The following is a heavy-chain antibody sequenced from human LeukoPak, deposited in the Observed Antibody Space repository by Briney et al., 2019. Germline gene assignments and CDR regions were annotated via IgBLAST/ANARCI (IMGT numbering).Heavy chain of an antibody. Sequence: GGSLRLSCAASGFTFSSYSMNWVRQAPGKGLEWVSSISSSSSYIYYADSVKGRFTISRDNAKNSLYLQMNSLRAEDTAVYYCARDPNYYGSGSWFDYWGQGTLVTVSS. J-gene: IGHJ4*02. D-gene: IGHD3-10*01. CDR3: ARDPNYYGSGSWFDY. CDR2: ISSSSSYI. V-gene: IGHV3-21*01. CDR1: GFTFSSYS.